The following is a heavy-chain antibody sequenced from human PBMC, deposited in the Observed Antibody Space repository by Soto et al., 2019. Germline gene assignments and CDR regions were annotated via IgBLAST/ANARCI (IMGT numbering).Heavy chain of an antibody. J-gene: IGHJ6*03. Sequence: SETLSLTCTVSGGSISSYYWSWIRQPPGKGLEWIGYIYYSGSTNYNPSLKSRVTISVDTSKNQFSLKLSSVTAADTAVYYCARTPSIFGVVRSGYYYYMDVWGKGTTVTVSS. V-gene: IGHV4-59*01. D-gene: IGHD3-3*01. CDR1: GGSISSYY. CDR3: ARTPSIFGVVRSGYYYYMDV. CDR2: IYYSGST.